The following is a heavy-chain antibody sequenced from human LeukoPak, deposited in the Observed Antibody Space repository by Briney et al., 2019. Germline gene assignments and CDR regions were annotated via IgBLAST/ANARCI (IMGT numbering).Heavy chain of an antibody. D-gene: IGHD3-22*01. CDR2: INPSGGST. CDR3: ARDRGDYYDSSGYYY. J-gene: IGHJ4*02. Sequence: ASVKVSCKASGYTFTSYYMHWVRQAPGQGHEWMGIINPSGGSTSYAQKFQGRVTMTRDTSTSTVYMELSSLRSEDTAVYYCARDRGDYYDSSGYYYWGQGTLVTVSS. V-gene: IGHV1-46*01. CDR1: GYTFTSYY.